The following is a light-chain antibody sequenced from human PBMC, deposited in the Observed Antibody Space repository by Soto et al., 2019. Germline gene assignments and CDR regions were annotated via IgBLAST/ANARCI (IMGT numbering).Light chain of an antibody. J-gene: IGKJ1*01. Sequence: DIPMTQSPSTLSASVGEGVTITCRASLKINSWLAWYQQKPGKAPKLLIYKASTLESGVPSRFSGSGSGTEFTLTINSLQPDDFATYYCQKYNSYWTFGQGTKVEIK. CDR2: KAS. CDR1: LKINSW. CDR3: QKYNSYWT. V-gene: IGKV1-5*03.